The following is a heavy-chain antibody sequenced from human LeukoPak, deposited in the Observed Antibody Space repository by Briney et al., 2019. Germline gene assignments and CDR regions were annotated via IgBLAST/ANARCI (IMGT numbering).Heavy chain of an antibody. J-gene: IGHJ4*02. CDR2: IWYDGSNK. D-gene: IGHD4-17*01. Sequence: PGRSLRLSCAASGFTFSSYGMHWVRQAPGKGLEWVAVIWYDGSNKYYADSVKGRFTISRDNSKNTLYLQMNSLRAEDTAVYYCARKDYGDWGLGYWGQGTLITVSS. CDR3: ARKDYGDWGLGY. V-gene: IGHV3-33*01. CDR1: GFTFSSYG.